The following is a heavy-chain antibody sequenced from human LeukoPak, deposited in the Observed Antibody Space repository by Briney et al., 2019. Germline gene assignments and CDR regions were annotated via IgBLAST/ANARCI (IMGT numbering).Heavy chain of an antibody. CDR2: ITSDGSGT. CDR1: GFSFNNYF. V-gene: IGHV3-74*01. J-gene: IGHJ4*02. CDR3: VNLGYCTTASCQP. Sequence: GGALRLSCAASGFSFNNYFMQWVRQAPGRGLVWVSRITSDGSGTNYAASVKGRFTISRDNAKNTLYLQMNSLRVEDTAVYYCVNLGYCTTASCQPWGQGTLVTVSS. D-gene: IGHD2-2*01.